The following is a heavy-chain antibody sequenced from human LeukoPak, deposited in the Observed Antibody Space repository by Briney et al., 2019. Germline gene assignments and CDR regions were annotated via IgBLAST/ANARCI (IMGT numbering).Heavy chain of an antibody. CDR1: GGSFSGYY. Sequence: LETLSLTCAVYGGSFSGYYWSWIRQPPGKGLEWIGEINHSGSTNYNPSLKSRVTISVDTSKNQFSLKLSSVTAADTAVYYCARGKWLRSSLDYWGQGTLVTVSS. CDR3: ARGKWLRSSLDY. D-gene: IGHD5-12*01. J-gene: IGHJ4*02. V-gene: IGHV4-34*01. CDR2: INHSGST.